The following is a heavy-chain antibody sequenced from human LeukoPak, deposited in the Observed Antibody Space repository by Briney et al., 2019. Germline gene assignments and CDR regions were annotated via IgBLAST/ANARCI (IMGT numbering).Heavy chain of an antibody. J-gene: IGHJ4*02. CDR2: IYYSGST. CDR1: GGSISSSSYF. CDR3: ARDYYGSGSYGGSIDC. V-gene: IGHV4-39*07. Sequence: PSETLSLTCTVSGGSISSSSYFWAWIRQPPGKGLEWIGSIYYSGSTYYNPSLKSRLTISVDTSKNQFSLKLSSVTAADTAVYYCARDYYGSGSYGGSIDCWGQGTLVTVSS. D-gene: IGHD3-10*01.